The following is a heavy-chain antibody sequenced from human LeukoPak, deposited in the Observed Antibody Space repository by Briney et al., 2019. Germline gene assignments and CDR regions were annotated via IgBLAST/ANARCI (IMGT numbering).Heavy chain of an antibody. Sequence: GGSLRLSCAASGFTFSRYWMTWVRQAPGKGLGWVANIKQDGSERYYVDSVKGRFTISRDNAKNSLYLQMNSLRVEDTAVYYCARAMVWDHGDYWGQGTLVTVSS. J-gene: IGHJ4*02. V-gene: IGHV3-7*01. CDR2: IKQDGSER. D-gene: IGHD1-14*01. CDR1: GFTFSRYW. CDR3: ARAMVWDHGDY.